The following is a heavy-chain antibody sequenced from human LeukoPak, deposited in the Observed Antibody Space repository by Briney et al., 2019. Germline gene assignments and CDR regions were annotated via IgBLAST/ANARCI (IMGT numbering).Heavy chain of an antibody. J-gene: IGHJ4*02. CDR1: GFTFSNAW. D-gene: IGHD5-18*01. CDR2: IKSKTDGWTT. Sequence: PGGSLRLSCAASGFTFSNAWMSWVRQAPGKGLEWVGRIKSKTDGWTTDYAAPVKGRFTISRDDSKNTLYLQMNSLKTEDTAVYYCTTGRVRIQLWFEYFDYWGQGTLVTVSS. CDR3: TTGRVRIQLWFEYFDY. V-gene: IGHV3-15*01.